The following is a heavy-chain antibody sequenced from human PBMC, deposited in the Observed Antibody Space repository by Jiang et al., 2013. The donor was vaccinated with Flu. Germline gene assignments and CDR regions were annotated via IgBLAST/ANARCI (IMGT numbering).Heavy chain of an antibody. CDR3: ARETSGWYAEIGH. J-gene: IGHJ1*01. CDR1: GYSFTSYW. D-gene: IGHD6-19*01. V-gene: IGHV5-51*01. Sequence: KISCKGSGYSFTSYWIGWVRQMPGKGLEWMGIIYPGDSDTRYSPSFQGQVTISADKSISTAYLQWSSLRAADTAVYFCARETSGWYAEIGHWGQGTLVTVSS. CDR2: IYPGDSDT.